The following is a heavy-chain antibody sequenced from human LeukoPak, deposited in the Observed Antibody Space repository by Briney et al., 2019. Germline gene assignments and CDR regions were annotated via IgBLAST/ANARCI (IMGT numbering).Heavy chain of an antibody. J-gene: IGHJ4*02. CDR3: ARDGGTNSGSYDRFDY. D-gene: IGHD1-26*01. CDR1: GFTFSSYA. Sequence: PGRSLRLSCAASGFTFSSYAMHWVRQAPGKGLEWVAVISYDGSNKYYADSVKGRFTISRDNSKNTLYLQMNSLRAEDTAVYYCARDGGTNSGSYDRFDYWGQGTLVTVSS. V-gene: IGHV3-30*04. CDR2: ISYDGSNK.